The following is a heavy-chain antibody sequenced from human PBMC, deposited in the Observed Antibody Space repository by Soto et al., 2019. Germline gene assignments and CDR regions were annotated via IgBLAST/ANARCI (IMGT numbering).Heavy chain of an antibody. CDR3: ARDQGVAAAGITWFDP. V-gene: IGHV4-4*07. CDR1: GASMKSYH. Sequence: QVQLQASGPGLVKPSETLSLTCTVSGASMKSYHWSWIRQPAGKGLEWIGHIHSSGSTNYNPSLKSRVTMSVDTSKNQFSLRLMSLTAADTAVYYCARDQGVAAAGITWFDPWGQGSLVTVSS. J-gene: IGHJ5*02. D-gene: IGHD6-13*01. CDR2: IHSSGST.